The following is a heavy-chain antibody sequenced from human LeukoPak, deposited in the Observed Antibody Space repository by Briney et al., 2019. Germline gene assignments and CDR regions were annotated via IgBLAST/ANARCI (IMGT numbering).Heavy chain of an antibody. D-gene: IGHD2-21*02. V-gene: IGHV4-59*01. Sequence: SEALSLTFAVSGDFISRYYWSWVRQAPGKGVEGIGYVYDRGGTNYNPSLKSRAIISADTSKNQFSLKVTSVTAADTAVYYCARASDSGDWHLGYWGQGTLVTVSS. CDR3: ARASDSGDWHLGY. J-gene: IGHJ4*02. CDR1: GDFISRYY. CDR2: VYDRGGT.